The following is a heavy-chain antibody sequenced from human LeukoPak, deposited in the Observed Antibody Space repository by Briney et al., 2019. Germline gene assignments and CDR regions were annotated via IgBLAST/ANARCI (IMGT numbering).Heavy chain of an antibody. V-gene: IGHV3-23*01. J-gene: IGHJ4*02. D-gene: IGHD6-19*01. CDR3: ARDTSSGSDY. CDR2: INGNGAAT. CDR1: GFTFNNYA. Sequence: GGSLRLSCVASGFTFNNYAMHWVRQAPGKGLEWVSTINGNGAATYYADSFKGRFLISRDNAKNTLYLQMNSLRAEDTAVYYCARDTSSGSDYWGQGSLVTVSS.